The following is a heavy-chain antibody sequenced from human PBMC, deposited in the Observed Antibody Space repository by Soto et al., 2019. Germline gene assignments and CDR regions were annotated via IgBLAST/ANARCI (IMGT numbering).Heavy chain of an antibody. J-gene: IGHJ4*02. V-gene: IGHV3-23*01. D-gene: IGHD1-26*01. CDR1: GFTFSSSA. Sequence: PGGSLRLSCAASGFTFSSSAVTWVRQAPGKGLEWVSSISDSGGSRYYADSVKGRFTISRDNAKNSLYLQMNSLRDEDTAVYYCARNSGTYRGIFDYWGQGTLVTVSS. CDR3: ARNSGTYRGIFDY. CDR2: ISDSGGSR.